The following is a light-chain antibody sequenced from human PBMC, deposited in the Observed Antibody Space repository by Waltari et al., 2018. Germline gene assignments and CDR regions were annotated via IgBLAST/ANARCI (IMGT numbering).Light chain of an antibody. V-gene: IGKV4-1*01. CDR2: WAS. CDR3: KQYYSSPRT. Sequence: DIVMTQSPDSLAVSLGERATINCKSSQSVLYSSNNKNYLAWYQQKPGQPPKLLISWASTRESGVPDRFSASGSGTDFTLPISSLQAEDVAVYYCKQYYSSPRTFGQGTKVEIK. CDR1: QSVLYSSNNKNY. J-gene: IGKJ1*01.